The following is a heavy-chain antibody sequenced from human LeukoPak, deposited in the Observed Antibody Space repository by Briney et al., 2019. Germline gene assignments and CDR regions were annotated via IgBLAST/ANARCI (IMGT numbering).Heavy chain of an antibody. CDR2: IIPIFGTA. CDR3: ARGASSGSYYANYYYYYMDV. J-gene: IGHJ6*03. Sequence: ASVKVSCKASGGTFSSYAISWVRQAPGQGLEWMGGIIPIFGTANYAQKFQGRVTITADESTSTAYMELSSLRSEDTAVYYCARGASSGSYYANYYYYYMDVWGKGTTVTVSS. D-gene: IGHD1-26*01. V-gene: IGHV1-69*13. CDR1: GGTFSSYA.